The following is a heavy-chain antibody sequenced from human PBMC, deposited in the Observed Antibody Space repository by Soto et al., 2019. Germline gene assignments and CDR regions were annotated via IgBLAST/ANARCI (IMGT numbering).Heavy chain of an antibody. Sequence: ASVQVSCKASGFTFTSSAVQWVRQARGQRLEWIGWIVVGSGNTNYAQKFQERVTITRDMSTSTAYMELSSLRSEDTAVYYCAADATAMVNFDYWGQGTLVTVSS. CDR1: GFTFTSSA. CDR3: AADATAMVNFDY. V-gene: IGHV1-58*01. J-gene: IGHJ4*02. D-gene: IGHD5-18*01. CDR2: IVVGSGNT.